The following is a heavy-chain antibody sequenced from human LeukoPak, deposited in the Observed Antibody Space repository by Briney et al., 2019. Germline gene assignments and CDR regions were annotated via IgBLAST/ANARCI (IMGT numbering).Heavy chain of an antibody. CDR3: TTYYSSSWYTLFDYYYYMDV. V-gene: IGHV3-15*01. Sequence: GGSLRLSCAASGFTFSNAWKIWVRQAPGKGLEWVGRIKGKTDGGTTDYAAPVKGRFTISREDSKNTLYLQMNSLKTEDTAVYYCTTYYSSSWYTLFDYYYYMDVWGKGTTVTVSS. J-gene: IGHJ6*03. CDR1: GFTFSNAW. D-gene: IGHD6-13*01. CDR2: IKGKTDGGTT.